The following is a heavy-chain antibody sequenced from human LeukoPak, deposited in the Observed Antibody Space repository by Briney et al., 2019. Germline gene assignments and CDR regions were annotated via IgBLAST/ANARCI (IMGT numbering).Heavy chain of an antibody. J-gene: IGHJ4*02. CDR3: AREGLPYSGDH. V-gene: IGHV3-7*01. Sequence: GGSLRLSCAASGFSFSTYWMRWARQTPGKGMEWVANIKGDGSEINYVDSVKGRFTISRDNAKNSLSLQMNSLTADDTGVYYCAREGLPYSGDHWGQGTLVTVSS. CDR1: GFSFSTYW. D-gene: IGHD4-11*01. CDR2: IKGDGSEI.